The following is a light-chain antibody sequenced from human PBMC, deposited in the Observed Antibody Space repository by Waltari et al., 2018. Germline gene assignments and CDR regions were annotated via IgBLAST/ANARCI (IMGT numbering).Light chain of an antibody. CDR1: QSVGSN. Sequence: EIVMTQSPDTLSMSPGERATLSCRASQSVGSNLAWYQQKPGQAPRLLIYGASTRATGIPARFSGSGSGTEFTLTITSMQSEDFAVYYCQQYNNWPPSWTFGQGTKVEIK. CDR2: GAS. CDR3: QQYNNWPPSWT. V-gene: IGKV3-15*01. J-gene: IGKJ1*01.